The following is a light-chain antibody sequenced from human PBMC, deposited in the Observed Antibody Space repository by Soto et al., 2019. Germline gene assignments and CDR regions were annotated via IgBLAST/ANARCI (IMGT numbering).Light chain of an antibody. CDR3: QQLRRYPST. V-gene: IGKV1-5*01. Sequence: DIQMTQSPSTLSASVGDRVTITCRASQSISSWLAWYQQKPGKAPKLLIFDASSLESGVPSRFSGSGSGTDFALTITSLQAEDFATYYCQQLRRYPSTFGGGTKVDIK. CDR1: QSISSW. J-gene: IGKJ4*01. CDR2: DAS.